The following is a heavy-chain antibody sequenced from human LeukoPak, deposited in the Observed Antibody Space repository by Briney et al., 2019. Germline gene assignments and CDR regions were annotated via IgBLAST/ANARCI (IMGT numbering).Heavy chain of an antibody. D-gene: IGHD6-19*01. CDR3: ARAPRLLPGIAVAGTVVDAFDI. Sequence: GGSLRLSCAASGFTFSSYWMSWVRQAPRKGLEWVANIKQDGSEKYYVDSVKGRFTISRDNAKNSLYLQMNSLRAEDTAVYYCARAPRLLPGIAVAGTVVDAFDIWGQGTMVTVSS. V-gene: IGHV3-7*01. CDR2: IKQDGSEK. CDR1: GFTFSSYW. J-gene: IGHJ3*02.